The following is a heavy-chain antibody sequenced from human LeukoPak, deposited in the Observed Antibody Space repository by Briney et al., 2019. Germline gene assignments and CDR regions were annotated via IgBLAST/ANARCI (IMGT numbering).Heavy chain of an antibody. D-gene: IGHD3-10*01. CDR2: ISGSGGST. CDR1: GFTFSSYA. Sequence: GGSLRLSCAASGFTFSSYAMSWVRQAPGKGLEWVSAISGSGGSTYYADSVKGRFTISRDNSKNTPYLQMNSLRAEDTAVYYSAKEGVRSTYYYGSGSYLDYWGQGTLVTVSS. V-gene: IGHV3-23*01. CDR3: AKEGVRSTYYYGSGSYLDY. J-gene: IGHJ4*02.